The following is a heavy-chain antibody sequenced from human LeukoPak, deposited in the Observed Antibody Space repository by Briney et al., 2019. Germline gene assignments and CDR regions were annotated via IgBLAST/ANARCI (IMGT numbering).Heavy chain of an antibody. J-gene: IGHJ4*02. V-gene: IGHV1-2*02. CDR3: ARDNGDYWFDY. CDR2: LNPNSGGT. D-gene: IGHD4-17*01. Sequence: ASVKVSCKASGYTFTGYYMHWVRQAPGQGLEWMGWLNPNSGGTNYAQKFQGRGTMTRDTSISTAYMELTRLRSDDTAVYYCARDNGDYWFDYWGQGTLVTVSS. CDR1: GYTFTGYY.